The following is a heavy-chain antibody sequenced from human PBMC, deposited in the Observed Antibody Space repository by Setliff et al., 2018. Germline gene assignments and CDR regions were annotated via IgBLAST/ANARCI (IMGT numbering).Heavy chain of an antibody. D-gene: IGHD3-22*01. J-gene: IGHJ3*02. CDR3: ARDYYDSRGSYAFDI. V-gene: IGHV4-34*01. CDR2: INHSGST. Sequence: SETLSLTCAVYGGSFSGNYWSWIRQPPGKGLEWIGEINHSGSTNHNPSLKSRVTISVDTSKNQFSLNLSSVTAADTAMYYCARDYYDSRGSYAFDIWGQGTMVTVSS. CDR1: GGSFSGNY.